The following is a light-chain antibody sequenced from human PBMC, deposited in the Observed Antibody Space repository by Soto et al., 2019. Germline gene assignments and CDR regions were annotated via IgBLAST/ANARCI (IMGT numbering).Light chain of an antibody. J-gene: IGKJ1*01. CDR1: QSVSIY. CDR2: AAS. Sequence: GGRVTITCRASQSVSIYLNWYQQKPGKAPNLLISAASSLQNGVPSRFRGSGSGTDFTLTISGLQPEDFATYYCQQSYSTPPWTFGQGTKVDIK. V-gene: IGKV1-39*01. CDR3: QQSYSTPPWT.